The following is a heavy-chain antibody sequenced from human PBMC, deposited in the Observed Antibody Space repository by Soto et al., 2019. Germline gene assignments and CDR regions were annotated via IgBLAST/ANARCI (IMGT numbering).Heavy chain of an antibody. Sequence: SQTLSLTCVISGDSVSSNSAAWNWIRQSPSRGLEWLGRTYYRTRWYYDYAVSVGSRITVNPDTSKNQFSLQLTSVTPEDTAVYYCAGTTSHYWYYMDVWGKGTTVTVSS. CDR2: TYYRTRWYY. CDR3: AGTTSHYWYYMDV. D-gene: IGHD1-7*01. V-gene: IGHV6-1*01. CDR1: GDSVSSNSAA. J-gene: IGHJ6*03.